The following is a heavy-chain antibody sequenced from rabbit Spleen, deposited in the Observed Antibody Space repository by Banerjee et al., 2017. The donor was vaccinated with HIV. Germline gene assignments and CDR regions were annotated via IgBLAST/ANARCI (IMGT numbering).Heavy chain of an antibody. V-gene: IGHV1S7*01. CDR1: GFDFNNYY. Sequence: QLVESGGGLVQPGGSLKLSCKASGFDFNNYYMNWVRQAPGKGLEWIGYIEPIFGNTYYATWVNGRFTISSDNAQNTLYLQLSSLTAADTATHFCARDPFGGSSSYPDYFSLWGPGTLVTVS. D-gene: IGHD1-1*01. CDR2: IEPIFGNT. J-gene: IGHJ4*01. CDR3: ARDPFGGSSSYPDYFSL.